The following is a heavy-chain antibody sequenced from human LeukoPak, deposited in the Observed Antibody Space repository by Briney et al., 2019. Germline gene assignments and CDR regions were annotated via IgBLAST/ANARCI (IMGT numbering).Heavy chain of an antibody. CDR1: GGSISSYY. CDR3: ARVAHYYDSSGYYYYYYYMDV. CDR2: IYYSGST. D-gene: IGHD3-22*01. J-gene: IGHJ6*03. Sequence: SETLSLTCTVSGGSISSYYWSWIRQPPGKGLEWIGYIYYSGSTNYNPSLKSRVTISVDTSKNQFSLKLSSVTAADTAVYYCARVAHYYDSSGYYYYYYYMDVWGKGTTVTISS. V-gene: IGHV4-59*01.